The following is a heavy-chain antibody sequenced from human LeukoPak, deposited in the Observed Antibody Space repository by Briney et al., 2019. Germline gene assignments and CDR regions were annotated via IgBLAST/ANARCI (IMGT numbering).Heavy chain of an antibody. CDR1: GFTFRSYW. Sequence: GGSLRLSCAASGFTFRSYWMSWVRQAPGKGLEWVANINQGGSVKYYVDSVKGRFTISRDDAKDSLYVQMNSLRDEDTAVYYCARVGYSGWNLEYWGQGTLVTVSS. CDR2: INQGGSVK. J-gene: IGHJ4*02. CDR3: ARVGYSGWNLEY. V-gene: IGHV3-7*01. D-gene: IGHD5-12*01.